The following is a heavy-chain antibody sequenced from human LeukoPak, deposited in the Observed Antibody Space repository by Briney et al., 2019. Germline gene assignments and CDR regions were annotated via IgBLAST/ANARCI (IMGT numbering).Heavy chain of an antibody. Sequence: SQTLSLTCTVSGGSISSGGYYWSWIRQHPGKGLEWIGHIYYSGSTYYNPSLKSRVTISVDTSKNQFSLKLSSVTAADTAVYYCASHGKAAITAAGTGGVDWFDPWGQGTLVTVSS. CDR1: GGSISSGGYY. CDR3: ASHGKAAITAAGTGGVDWFDP. CDR2: IYYSGST. V-gene: IGHV4-31*03. J-gene: IGHJ5*02. D-gene: IGHD6-13*01.